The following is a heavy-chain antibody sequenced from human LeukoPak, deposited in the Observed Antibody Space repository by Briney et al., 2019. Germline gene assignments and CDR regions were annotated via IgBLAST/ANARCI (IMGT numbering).Heavy chain of an antibody. D-gene: IGHD3-3*01. J-gene: IGHJ6*02. CDR1: GGTFSSYA. CDR3: ARSSRYDFWSGYYSYYYYGMDV. V-gene: IGHV1-69*04. CDR2: IIPILGIA. Sequence: SVKVSCKASGGTFSSYAISWVRQAPGQGLEWMGRIIPILGIANYAQKFQGRVTITADKSTSTAYMELSSLRSEDTAVYYCARSSRYDFWSGYYSYYYYGMDVWGQGTTVTVSS.